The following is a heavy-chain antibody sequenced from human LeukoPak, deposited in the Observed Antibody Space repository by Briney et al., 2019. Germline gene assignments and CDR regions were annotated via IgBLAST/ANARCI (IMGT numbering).Heavy chain of an antibody. CDR1: GGSFSGYY. J-gene: IGHJ6*02. Sequence: PSETLSLTCAVYGGSFSGYYWSWIRQPPGKGLEWIGEINHSGSTNYNPSLKSRVTISVDTSRNQFSLKLSSVTAADTAVYYCGRGYYYYYGMDVWGQGTTVTVSS. CDR2: INHSGST. V-gene: IGHV4-34*01. CDR3: GRGYYYYYGMDV.